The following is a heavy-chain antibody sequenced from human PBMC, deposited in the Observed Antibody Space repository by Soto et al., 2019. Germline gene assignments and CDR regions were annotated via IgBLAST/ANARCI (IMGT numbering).Heavy chain of an antibody. J-gene: IGHJ4*02. D-gene: IGHD4-17*01. CDR3: ARDSGYGDPFDY. V-gene: IGHV4-34*01. CDR1: GGSFSGYY. Sequence: PSETLSLTCAVYGGSFSGYYWSWIRQPPGKGLEWIGEINHSGSTNYNPSLKSRVTISVDTSKNQFSLRLNSVTAADTAVYYCARDSGYGDPFDYSGQGTLVTVSS. CDR2: INHSGST.